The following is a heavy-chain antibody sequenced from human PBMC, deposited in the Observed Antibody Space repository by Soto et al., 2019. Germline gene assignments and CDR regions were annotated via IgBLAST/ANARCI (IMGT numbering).Heavy chain of an antibody. V-gene: IGHV4-34*01. J-gene: IGHJ6*02. D-gene: IGHD4-4*01. CDR1: GGSFSGYY. CDR3: ARLPRENSGNYFGVVPRERNHYYYYGMDG. CDR2: INHSGST. Sequence: SETLSLTCAVYGGSFSGYYWSWIRQPPGKGLEWIWEINHSGSTNYNPSLKSRVTISVDTSKNQFSLKLSSVTAADTAVYYCARLPRENSGNYFGVVPRERNHYYYYGMDGWGQGTTVTVSS.